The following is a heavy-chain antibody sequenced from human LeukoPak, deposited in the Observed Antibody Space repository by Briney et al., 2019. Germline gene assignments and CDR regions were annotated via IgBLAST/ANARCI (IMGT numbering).Heavy chain of an antibody. CDR3: ARGHRRCGGDCYSDYYYGMDV. CDR1: GASISNDYW. CDR2: VYYTGDT. J-gene: IGHJ6*02. Sequence: SETLSLTCAVSGASISNDYWWAWVRQPPGKGLEWIGEVYYTGDTNYNPSLKSRVTISADKSKNQFSLRLSSVTAADTAVYYCARGHRRCGGDCYSDYYYGMDVWGQGTTVTVSS. V-gene: IGHV4-4*02. D-gene: IGHD2-21*02.